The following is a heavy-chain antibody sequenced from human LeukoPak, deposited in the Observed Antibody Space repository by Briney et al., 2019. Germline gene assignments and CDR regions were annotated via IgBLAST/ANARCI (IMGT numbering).Heavy chain of an antibody. CDR2: IYYSGST. Sequence: SETLSLTCTVSGGSISSYYWSWIRQPPGKGLEWIGYIYYSGSTNYNPSLKSRVTISVDTPKNQFSLKLSSVTAADTAVYYCARVGSMAAAIGPFDPWGQGTLVTVSS. CDR1: GGSISSYY. V-gene: IGHV4-59*01. D-gene: IGHD6-13*01. CDR3: ARVGSMAAAIGPFDP. J-gene: IGHJ5*02.